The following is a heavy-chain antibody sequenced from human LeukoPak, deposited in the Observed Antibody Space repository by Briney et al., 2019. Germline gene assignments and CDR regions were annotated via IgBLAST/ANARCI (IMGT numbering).Heavy chain of an antibody. Sequence: SVKVSCKASGFTFTSSAMQWVRQARGQRLEWIGWIVVGSGNTNYAQKFQERVTITRDMSTSTAYMELSSLRSEDTAVYYCAAIGLYYDSSGCAIDYWGQGTLVTVSS. CDR2: IVVGSGNT. V-gene: IGHV1-58*02. CDR1: GFTFTSSA. CDR3: AAIGLYYDSSGCAIDY. D-gene: IGHD3-22*01. J-gene: IGHJ4*02.